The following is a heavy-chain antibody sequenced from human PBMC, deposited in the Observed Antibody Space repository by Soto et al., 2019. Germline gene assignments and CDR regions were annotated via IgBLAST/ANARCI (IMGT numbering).Heavy chain of an antibody. V-gene: IGHV3-33*01. CDR2: VGCVAENK. D-gene: IGHD3-16*01. CDR3: ARDLAYPTDAVDY. CDR1: GFNFSKYC. Sequence: QVQLEESGGGVVQPGRSLRLSCAASGFNFSKYCMHWVRQAPGKGLEWVAGVGCVAENKYYADSVKGRFTITRDNSENTLYLQMIHLSAEDTAVSYCARDLAYPTDAVDYWGQGTLVSVSS. J-gene: IGHJ4*02.